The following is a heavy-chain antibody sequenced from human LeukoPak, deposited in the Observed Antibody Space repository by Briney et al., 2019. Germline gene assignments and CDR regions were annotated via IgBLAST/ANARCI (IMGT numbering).Heavy chain of an antibody. J-gene: IGHJ4*02. Sequence: GGSLRLSCAASGFTFSSYSVNWVRQAPGKGLEWVSSISSSSSYIYYADSVKGRFTISRDNAKNSLYLQMNSLRAEGTAVYYCARVQHGDYYDSSGYYYDYWGQGTLVTVSS. V-gene: IGHV3-21*01. CDR2: ISSSSSYI. CDR3: ARVQHGDYYDSSGYYYDY. CDR1: GFTFSSYS. D-gene: IGHD3-22*01.